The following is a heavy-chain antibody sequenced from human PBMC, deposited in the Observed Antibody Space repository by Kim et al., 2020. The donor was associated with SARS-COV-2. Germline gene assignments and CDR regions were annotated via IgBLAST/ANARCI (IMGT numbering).Heavy chain of an antibody. CDR3: ARAGVTVTTISSSRGMDV. J-gene: IGHJ6*02. D-gene: IGHD4-17*01. Sequence: GGSLRLSCAASGFTFSSYSMNWVRQAPGKGLEWVSYISSSGSTIYYAASVKGRFTISRDKAKNSLYLQMNSLRDEDTAVYYCARAGVTVTTISSSRGMDVWGQGTTVTVSS. V-gene: IGHV3-48*02. CDR2: ISSSGSTI. CDR1: GFTFSSYS.